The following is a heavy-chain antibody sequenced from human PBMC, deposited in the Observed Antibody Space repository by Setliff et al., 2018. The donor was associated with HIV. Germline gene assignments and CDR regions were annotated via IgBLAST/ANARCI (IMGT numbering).Heavy chain of an antibody. Sequence: GESLKTSWQGSGHSFSTYWIAWVRQMPGRGLEVMGLIYPDDSDARYNPSFQGQVTISADKSISTAYLQWSSLKASDSAIFYCARNHLNYASGNTKTSGAYYFDSWGQGTLVTVSS. CDR1: GHSFSTYW. D-gene: IGHD3-10*01. CDR3: ARNHLNYASGNTKTSGAYYFDS. V-gene: IGHV5-51*01. CDR2: IYPDDSDA. J-gene: IGHJ4*02.